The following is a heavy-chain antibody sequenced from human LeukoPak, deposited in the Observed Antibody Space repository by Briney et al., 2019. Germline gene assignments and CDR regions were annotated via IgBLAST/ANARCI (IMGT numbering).Heavy chain of an antibody. Sequence: GGSLRLSCAASGFTFDDYAMHWVRQAPGKGLEWVSGIGWNSGSIGYADSVKGRFTISRDNAKNSLYLQMNSLRAEDTALYYCAKVQAVAAAGYFDYWGQGTLVTVSS. D-gene: IGHD6-13*01. CDR2: IGWNSGSI. J-gene: IGHJ4*02. CDR1: GFTFDDYA. CDR3: AKVQAVAAAGYFDY. V-gene: IGHV3-9*01.